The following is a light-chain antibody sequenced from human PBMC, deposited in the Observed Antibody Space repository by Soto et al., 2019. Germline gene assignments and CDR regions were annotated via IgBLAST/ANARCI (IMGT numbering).Light chain of an antibody. CDR3: QQSYNTPYT. Sequence: DLQMTQSPSSLSAYVGDRVTITCRASQSISSYLNWYQQKPGKAPQLLIYAASSLLSGVPSRFSGSGSGTDFTLTISSLQPEDFATYYCQQSYNTPYTFGQGTKLEIK. CDR1: QSISSY. CDR2: AAS. V-gene: IGKV1-39*01. J-gene: IGKJ2*01.